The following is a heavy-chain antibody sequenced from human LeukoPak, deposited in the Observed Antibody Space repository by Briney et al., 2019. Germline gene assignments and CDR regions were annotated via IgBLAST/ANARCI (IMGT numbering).Heavy chain of an antibody. CDR2: INWNGGST. V-gene: IGHV3-20*04. J-gene: IGHJ4*02. CDR1: GFTFDDYG. CDR3: ARDGTYYYDSSGYYYLDY. D-gene: IGHD3-22*01. Sequence: PGGSLRLSCAASGFTFDDYGMSWVRQVPGKGLECVSGINWNGGSTGYADSVKGRFTSSRDNAKNSLYLQMNSLRAEDTALYYCARDGTYYYDSSGYYYLDYWGQGTLVTVSS.